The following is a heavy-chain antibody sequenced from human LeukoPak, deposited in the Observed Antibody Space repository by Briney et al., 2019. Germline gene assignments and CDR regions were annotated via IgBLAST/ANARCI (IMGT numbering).Heavy chain of an antibody. Sequence: SETLSLTCTVSGGSISSHYWSWIRQPPGKGLEWIGYIYTSGSTNYNPSLKSRVTISVDTSKNQFSLKLSSVTAADTAVYYCARHLGHSSSSDYYYMDVWGKGTTVTVSS. V-gene: IGHV4-4*09. D-gene: IGHD6-6*01. CDR2: IYTSGST. CDR3: ARHLGHSSSSDYYYMDV. J-gene: IGHJ6*03. CDR1: GGSISSHY.